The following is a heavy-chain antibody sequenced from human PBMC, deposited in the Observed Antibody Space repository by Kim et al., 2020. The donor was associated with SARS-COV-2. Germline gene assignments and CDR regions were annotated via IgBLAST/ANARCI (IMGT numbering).Heavy chain of an antibody. CDR3: AKANYDSSGYPPYYFDY. V-gene: IGHV3-9*01. Sequence: KGRCTISRDNAKNSLYLQMNSMRVEDTALYYCAKANYDSSGYPPYYFDYWGQGTLVTVSS. J-gene: IGHJ4*02. D-gene: IGHD3-22*01.